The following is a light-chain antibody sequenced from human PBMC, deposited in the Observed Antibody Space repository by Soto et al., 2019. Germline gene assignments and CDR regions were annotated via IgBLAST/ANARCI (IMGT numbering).Light chain of an antibody. V-gene: IGLV1-44*01. Sequence: QSVLTQPPSASGTPGQRVTISCSGSSSNIGSNTVSWYQQLPGTAPKLLIYSNNQRPSGAPDRFSGSKSGISASLATSGLQSEHEADYYCAAWDDSLMAVVFGGGTQLTV. CDR3: AAWDDSLMAVV. CDR2: SNN. CDR1: SSNIGSNT. J-gene: IGLJ2*01.